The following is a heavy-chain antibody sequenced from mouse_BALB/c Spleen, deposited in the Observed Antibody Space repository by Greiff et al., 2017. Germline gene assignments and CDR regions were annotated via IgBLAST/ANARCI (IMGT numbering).Heavy chain of an antibody. J-gene: IGHJ4*01. D-gene: IGHD2-14*01. CDR2: IWAGGST. V-gene: IGHV2-9*02. CDR3: AREDRYDVRAMDY. Sequence: VQRVESGPGLVAPSQSLSITCTVSGFSLTSYGVHWVRQPPGKGLEWLGVIWAGGSTNYNSALMSRLSISKDNSKSQVFLKMNSLQTDDTAMYYCAREDRYDVRAMDYWGQGTSVTVSS. CDR1: GFSLTSYG.